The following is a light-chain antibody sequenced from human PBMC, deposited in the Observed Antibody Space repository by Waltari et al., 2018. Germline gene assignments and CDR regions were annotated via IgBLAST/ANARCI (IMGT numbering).Light chain of an antibody. CDR2: WAS. V-gene: IGKV4-1*01. Sequence: DIVMTQSPDSLAVSLGERATMNCKSSQSVLYSSNNINYFAWYQQKPGQPPKLLIYWASTRESGVPDRFSGSGSGTDFTLTISSLQAEDVAIYYCQQYYSNPPTFGGGTKVEIK. CDR1: QSVLYSSNNINY. J-gene: IGKJ4*01. CDR3: QQYYSNPPT.